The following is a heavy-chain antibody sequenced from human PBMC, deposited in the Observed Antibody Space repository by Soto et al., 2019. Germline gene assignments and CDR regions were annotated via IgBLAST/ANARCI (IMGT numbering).Heavy chain of an antibody. CDR3: ARSYSSGSSDY. CDR2: IIPILGIA. CDR1: GGTFSSYT. V-gene: IGHV1-69*02. D-gene: IGHD3-22*01. Sequence: QVQLVQSGAEVKKPGSSVKVSCKASGGTFSSYTISWVRQAPGQGLEWMGRIIPILGIANYAQKFQGRVTITADKATSTAYMELSSLRSEDTAVYYCARSYSSGSSDYLGQGTLVTVSS. J-gene: IGHJ4*02.